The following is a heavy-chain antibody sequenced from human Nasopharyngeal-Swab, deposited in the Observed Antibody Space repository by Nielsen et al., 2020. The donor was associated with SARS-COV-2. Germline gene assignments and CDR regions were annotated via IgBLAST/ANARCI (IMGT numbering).Heavy chain of an antibody. D-gene: IGHD6-13*01. J-gene: IGHJ3*02. CDR2: IYYSGST. CDR1: GGSISSYY. V-gene: IGHV4-59*01. CDR3: ARTAAAGTQCDAFDI. Sequence: SETLSPTCTAPGGSISSYYWSWIRQPPGKGLEWFGYIYYSGSTNYNPSLKSRVTISVDTSKNQFSLKLSSVTDADTAVYYCARTAAAGTQCDAFDIWGQGTIVTVSS.